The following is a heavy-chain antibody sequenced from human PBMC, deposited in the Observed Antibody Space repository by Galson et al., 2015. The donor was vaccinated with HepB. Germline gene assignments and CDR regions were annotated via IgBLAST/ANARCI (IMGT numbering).Heavy chain of an antibody. V-gene: IGHV3-30-3*01. CDR3: ARVPGLIMIVVVTHNWFDP. Sequence: SLRLSCAASGFTFSSYAMHWVRQAPGKGLEWVAVISYDGSNKYYADSVKGRFTISRDNSKNTLYLQMNSLRAEDTAVYYCARVPGLIMIVVVTHNWFDPWGQGTLVTVSS. CDR2: ISYDGSNK. D-gene: IGHD3-22*01. CDR1: GFTFSSYA. J-gene: IGHJ5*02.